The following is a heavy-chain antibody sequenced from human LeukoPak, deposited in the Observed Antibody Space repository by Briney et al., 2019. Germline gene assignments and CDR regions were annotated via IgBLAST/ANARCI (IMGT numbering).Heavy chain of an antibody. CDR2: INHSGST. CDR1: GGSFSGYY. J-gene: IGHJ4*02. D-gene: IGHD3-22*01. Sequence: SETLSLTCAVYGGSFSGYYWSWIRQPPGKGLEWIGEINHSGSTYYNPSLKSRVTISVDTSKNQFSLKLSSVTAADTAVYYCARQGHYYYDSSGRFDYWGQGTLVTVSS. CDR3: ARQGHYYYDSSGRFDY. V-gene: IGHV4-34*01.